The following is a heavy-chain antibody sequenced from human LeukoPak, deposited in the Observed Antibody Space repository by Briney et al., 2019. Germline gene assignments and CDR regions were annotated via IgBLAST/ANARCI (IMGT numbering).Heavy chain of an antibody. CDR2: ISGSGGST. J-gene: IGHJ4*02. D-gene: IGHD2-15*01. Sequence: GGSLRLSCAASGFTFSSYAMSWVRQAPGKGLEWVSAISGSGGSTYYADSVKGRFTISRDNSKNTLYLQMNSLRAEDTAVYYCARARLYCSGGSCYPGVFDYWGEGTLVTVSS. CDR1: GFTFSSYA. V-gene: IGHV3-23*01. CDR3: ARARLYCSGGSCYPGVFDY.